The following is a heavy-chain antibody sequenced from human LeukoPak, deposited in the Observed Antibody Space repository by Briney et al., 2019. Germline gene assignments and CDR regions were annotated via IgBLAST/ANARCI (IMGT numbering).Heavy chain of an antibody. CDR1: GFTFSSSA. D-gene: IGHD6-19*01. J-gene: IGHJ4*02. Sequence: GGSLRLSCAASGFTFSSSAMSWVRQAPGKGLEWLSVIYDTGGTFYSDSVKGRFTISRDYSKNTLYLQMSSLRADDTAVYYCARDSNGPAFWGQGTLVTVSS. V-gene: IGHV3-53*01. CDR3: ARDSNGPAF. CDR2: IYDTGGT.